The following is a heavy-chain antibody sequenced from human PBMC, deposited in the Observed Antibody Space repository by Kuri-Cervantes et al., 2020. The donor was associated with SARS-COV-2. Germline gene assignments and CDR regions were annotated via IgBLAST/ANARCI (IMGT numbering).Heavy chain of an antibody. J-gene: IGHJ4*02. CDR3: ASSSGWPLSGPIDY. D-gene: IGHD6-19*01. Sequence: SETLSLTCAVYGGSFSGYYWSWIRQPPGKGLEWIGEINHSGSTNYNPSLKSRVTVSVDTSKNQFSLKLSSVTAADTAVYYCASSSGWPLSGPIDYWGQGTLVT. CDR1: GGSFSGYY. CDR2: INHSGST. V-gene: IGHV4-34*01.